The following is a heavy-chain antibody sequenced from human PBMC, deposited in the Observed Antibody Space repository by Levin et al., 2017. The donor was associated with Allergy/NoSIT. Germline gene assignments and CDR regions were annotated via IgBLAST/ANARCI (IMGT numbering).Heavy chain of an antibody. V-gene: IGHV4-34*01. D-gene: IGHD3-9*01. CDR1: GGSFSGYY. J-gene: IGHJ6*03. Sequence: SETLSLTCAVYGGSFSGYYWSWIRQPPGKGLEWIGEINHSGSTNYNPSLKSRVTISVDTSKNQFSLKLSSVTAADTAVYYCARGFYDILTGLLNGYYYYYYMDVWGKGTTVTVSS. CDR3: ARGFYDILTGLLNGYYYYYYMDV. CDR2: INHSGST.